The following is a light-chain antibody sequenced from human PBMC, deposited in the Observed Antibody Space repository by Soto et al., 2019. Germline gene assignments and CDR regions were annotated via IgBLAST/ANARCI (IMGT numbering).Light chain of an antibody. J-gene: IGKJ4*01. CDR2: AAS. CDR1: QSISSY. CDR3: QQSYSIPLT. Sequence: DIPMTQSPSSLSASVGDRVTITCRASQSISSYLNWYQQKPGKAPNLLIYAASSLQSGVPSRFSGSGSGKDFTLTISSLQPEDFATYYCQQSYSIPLTFGGGTKVEIK. V-gene: IGKV1-39*01.